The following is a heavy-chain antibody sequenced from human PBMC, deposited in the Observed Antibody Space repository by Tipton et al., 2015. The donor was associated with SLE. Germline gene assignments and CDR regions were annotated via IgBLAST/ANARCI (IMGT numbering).Heavy chain of an antibody. Sequence: TLSLTCSVSGGSITSSGFYWGWFRQSPGKGLEWIGSIDYSGRTYYTPSLRSQLTIAFDTSKNQFSLKLNSVTVADTAFYYCARRTSGYAADYWGQGTLVTISS. V-gene: IGHV4-39*07. CDR2: IDYSGRT. CDR3: ARRTSGYAADY. D-gene: IGHD5-12*01. J-gene: IGHJ4*02. CDR1: GGSITSSGFY.